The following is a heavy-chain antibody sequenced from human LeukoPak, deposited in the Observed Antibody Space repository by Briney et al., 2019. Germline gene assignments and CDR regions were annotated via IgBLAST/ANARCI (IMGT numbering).Heavy chain of an antibody. CDR3: ARDHWRAVAGFDY. V-gene: IGHV4-61*10. Sequence: SETLSLTCTVSGGSISSGSYYWSWIRQPAGKGLEWIGYIYYSGSTNYNPSLKSRVTISVDTSKNQFSLKLSSVTAADTAVYYCARDHWRAVAGFDYWGQGTLVTVSS. CDR2: IYYSGST. D-gene: IGHD6-19*01. J-gene: IGHJ4*02. CDR1: GGSISSGSYY.